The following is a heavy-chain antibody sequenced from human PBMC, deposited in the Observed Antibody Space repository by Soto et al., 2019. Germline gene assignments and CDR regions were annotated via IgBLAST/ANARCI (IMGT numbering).Heavy chain of an antibody. CDR3: ARLVFHCLRGSCDDYNFYGLDV. Sequence: SETLSLTCTVSGGSISSTDHYWGWIRQPPGEGLEWLGSIYYAARTSHNPSLKRRATISWDTSRNQFSLRLISVTATDTAVYYCARLVFHCLRGSCDDYNFYGLDVWGQGTTVTVSS. D-gene: IGHD2-15*01. CDR2: IYYAART. J-gene: IGHJ6*02. V-gene: IGHV4-39*01. CDR1: GGSISSTDHY.